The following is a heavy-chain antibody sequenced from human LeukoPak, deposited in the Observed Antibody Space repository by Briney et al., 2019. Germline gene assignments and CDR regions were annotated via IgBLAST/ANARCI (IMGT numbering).Heavy chain of an antibody. CDR2: INPNSGGT. CDR3: AIVEMATISDYYYGMDV. J-gene: IGHJ6*02. Sequence: ASVTVSFKASGYTFTGYYMHWVRQAPGQGREWMGWINPNSGGTNYAQKFQGRVTMTRDTSISTAYMELSRLRSDDTAVYYCAIVEMATISDYYYGMDVWGQGTTVTVSS. CDR1: GYTFTGYY. V-gene: IGHV1-2*02. D-gene: IGHD5-24*01.